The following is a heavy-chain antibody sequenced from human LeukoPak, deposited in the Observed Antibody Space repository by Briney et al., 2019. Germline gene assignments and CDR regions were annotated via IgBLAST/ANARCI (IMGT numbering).Heavy chain of an antibody. CDR2: IYYTRST. CDR1: GDSITSGAYF. V-gene: IGHV4-31*03. D-gene: IGHD3-10*01. CDR3: ARGYYFDSGSFFED. Sequence: PSETLSLTCTVSGDSITSGAYFWNWIRQQPGKGLGWIGYIYYTRSTNYNPSLESRVTILLDTSKNEFSLRLSSVTAADTAVYYCARGYYFDSGSFFEDWGQGTLVTVSS. J-gene: IGHJ4*02.